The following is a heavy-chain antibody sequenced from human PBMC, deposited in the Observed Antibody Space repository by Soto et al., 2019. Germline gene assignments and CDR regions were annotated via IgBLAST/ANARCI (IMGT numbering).Heavy chain of an antibody. D-gene: IGHD6-13*01. CDR1: GFTFRSYA. J-gene: IGHJ4*02. CDR2: ITSSGGNT. V-gene: IGHV3-23*01. Sequence: QLLESGGGLVQPGGSLRLSCATSGFTFRSYAMSWVRQAPGKGLEWVSTITSSGGNTFYAGSVKGRFTISRDNSKSTLSLQINSMKAEDTAIYYCAKGNGAAGGRGAYFHSWRQGTLVTVSS. CDR3: AKGNGAAGGRGAYFHS.